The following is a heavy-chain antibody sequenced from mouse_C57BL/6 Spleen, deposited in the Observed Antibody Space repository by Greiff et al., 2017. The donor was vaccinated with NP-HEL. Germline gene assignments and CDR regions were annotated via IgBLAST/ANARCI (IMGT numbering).Heavy chain of an antibody. V-gene: IGHV5-17*01. CDR2: ISSGSSTI. Sequence: DVQLQESGGGLVKPGGSLKLSCAASGFTFSDYGMHWVRQAPEKGLEWVAYISSGSSTIYYADTVKGRFTISRDNAKNTLFLQMTSLRSEETAMYYCARMNYGSSYEAMDYWGQGTSVTVSS. J-gene: IGHJ4*01. D-gene: IGHD1-1*01. CDR3: ARMNYGSSYEAMDY. CDR1: GFTFSDYG.